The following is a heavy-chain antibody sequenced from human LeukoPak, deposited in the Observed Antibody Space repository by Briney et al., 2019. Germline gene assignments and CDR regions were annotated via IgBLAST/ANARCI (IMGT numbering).Heavy chain of an antibody. D-gene: IGHD4-17*01. CDR1: GFTFSSYA. CDR2: ISGSGGST. Sequence: GGALRLSCAASGFTFSSYAMSWVRQAPGKGLEWVSAISGSGGSTYYADSVKGRFTISRDNSKNTLYLQMNSLRAEDTAVYYCAKDDYGDYVVPFEYWGQGTLVTVFS. J-gene: IGHJ4*02. CDR3: AKDDYGDYVVPFEY. V-gene: IGHV3-23*01.